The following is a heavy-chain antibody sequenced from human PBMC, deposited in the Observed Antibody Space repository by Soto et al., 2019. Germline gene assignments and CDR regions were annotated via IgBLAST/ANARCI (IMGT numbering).Heavy chain of an antibody. CDR2: INHSGST. V-gene: IGHV4-34*01. CDR1: GGSFSGYY. CDR3: AIGHYGPYGSGSYSHYYNYVMAF. Sequence: PSETLSLTCAVYGGSFSGYYWSWVRQPPGKGLEWIGEINHSGSTNYNPSLKSRVTISVDTSKNQFSLKLSSVTAADTAVYYCAIGHYGPYGSGSYSHYYNYVMAFCSQGTPVTVS. D-gene: IGHD3-10*01. J-gene: IGHJ6*02.